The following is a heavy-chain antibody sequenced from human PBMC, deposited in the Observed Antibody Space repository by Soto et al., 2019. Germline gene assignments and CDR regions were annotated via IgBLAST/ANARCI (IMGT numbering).Heavy chain of an antibody. CDR1: GVSVTSSGYY. V-gene: IGHV4-31*03. CDR2: IYNSGNT. Sequence: SETLSLTCTVSGVSVTSSGYYWSWIRQHPGKGLEWIGYIYNSGNTYPNPSLRSRVTISVDTSDNQFSLKLSSVTAADTAVYYCARARESRGSGDYDFDYFGYWGQGILVTVSS. D-gene: IGHD5-12*01. CDR3: ARARESRGSGDYDFDYFGY. J-gene: IGHJ4*02.